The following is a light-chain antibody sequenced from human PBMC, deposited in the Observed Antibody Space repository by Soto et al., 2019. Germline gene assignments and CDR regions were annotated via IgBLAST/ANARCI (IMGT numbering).Light chain of an antibody. Sequence: DIPMTQSPSTLSASVGDRVTITCRASQSISSWLAWYQQKPGKAPKLLIYKASSLESGVPSRFSGSGSGTEFTLTISSLQPDDFATYYCQQYNSEPWVTFGPGTKVDIK. CDR1: QSISSW. J-gene: IGKJ3*01. V-gene: IGKV1-5*03. CDR2: KAS. CDR3: QQYNSEPWVT.